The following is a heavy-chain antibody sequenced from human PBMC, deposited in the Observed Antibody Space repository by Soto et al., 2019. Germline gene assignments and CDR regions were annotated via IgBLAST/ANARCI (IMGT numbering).Heavy chain of an antibody. CDR1: GYTFTSYG. CDR2: ISAYNGNT. Sequence: ASVKVSCKASGYTFTSYGISWVRQAPGQGLEWMGWISAYNGNTNYAQKLQGRVTMTTDTSTSTAYMELRTLRSDDTAVYYCARKDIVVVPAAPRDYYYYGMDAWGEGNKVPGS. D-gene: IGHD2-2*01. J-gene: IGHJ6*01. CDR3: ARKDIVVVPAAPRDYYYYGMDA. V-gene: IGHV1-18*04.